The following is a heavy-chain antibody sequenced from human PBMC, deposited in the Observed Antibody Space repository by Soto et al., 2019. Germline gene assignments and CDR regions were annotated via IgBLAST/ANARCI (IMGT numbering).Heavy chain of an antibody. CDR3: TRDHGYGYGMDV. J-gene: IGHJ6*02. Sequence: EVQLVESGGGLVQPGVSLRLSCAASGFTFSTYSMNWVRQAPGKGLEWISYITKSSRTIYYADSVKGRFTISRDNAKNSLYLQMNSLRAEDTAVYYCTRDHGYGYGMDVWGQGGTVTVSS. D-gene: IGHD5-12*01. CDR2: ITKSSRTI. V-gene: IGHV3-48*01. CDR1: GFTFSTYS.